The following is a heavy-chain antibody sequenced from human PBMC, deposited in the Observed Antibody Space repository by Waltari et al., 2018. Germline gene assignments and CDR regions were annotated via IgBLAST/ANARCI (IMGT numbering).Heavy chain of an antibody. J-gene: IGHJ3*02. D-gene: IGHD6-13*01. CDR3: AGPVSSSFTDGAFDI. CDR1: GYPFTGHY. CDR2: INPNSGGT. V-gene: IGHV1-2*06. Sequence: QVQLVQSGAEVKKPGASVKVSCKAAGYPFTGHYMHWVRQAPGQGLEWMGRINPNSGGTNYAQKFQGRVTMTRDTSISTAYMELSRLRSDDTAVYYCAGPVSSSFTDGAFDIWGQGTMVTVSS.